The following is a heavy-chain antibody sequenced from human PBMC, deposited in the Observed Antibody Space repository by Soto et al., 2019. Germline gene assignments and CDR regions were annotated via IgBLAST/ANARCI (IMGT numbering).Heavy chain of an antibody. J-gene: IGHJ6*02. V-gene: IGHV5-51*01. D-gene: IGHD2-15*01. Sequence: PGESLKISCKGSGYSFTSYWIGWVRQMPVKGLEWMGIIYPGDSDTRYSPSFQGQVTISADKSISTAYLQWSSLKASDTAMYYCARGYCCVVSYPYYYYCDGMAVWGQGTTVTVSS. CDR3: ARGYCCVVSYPYYYYCDGMAV. CDR2: IYPGDSDT. CDR1: GYSFTSYW.